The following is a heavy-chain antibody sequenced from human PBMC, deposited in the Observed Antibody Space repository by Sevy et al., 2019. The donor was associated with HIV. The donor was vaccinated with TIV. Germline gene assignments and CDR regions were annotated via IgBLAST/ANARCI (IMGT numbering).Heavy chain of an antibody. CDR2: ISYDGSNK. D-gene: IGHD6-13*01. Sequence: GGSLRLSCAASGFTFSSYGMHWVRQAPGKGLEWVAVISYDGSNKYYADSVKGRFTISRDNSKNTLYLQMNSLRAEDTAVYYCAKGLCSSHRFDYYYGMDVWGQGTTVTVSS. J-gene: IGHJ6*02. CDR1: GFTFSSYG. CDR3: AKGLCSSHRFDYYYGMDV. V-gene: IGHV3-30*18.